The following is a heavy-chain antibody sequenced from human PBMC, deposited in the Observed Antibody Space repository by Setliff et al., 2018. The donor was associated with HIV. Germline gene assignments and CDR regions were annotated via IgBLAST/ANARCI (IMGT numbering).Heavy chain of an antibody. CDR1: GFTFSDHY. J-gene: IGHJ4*02. V-gene: IGHV3-72*01. CDR2: MRNKDYSYIT. Sequence: PGGSLRLSCAASGFTFSDHYMDWVRQAPGKGLGWVGRMRNKDYSYITDYAASVKGRFTISRDDLKNSLFLQMNSLKTEDTAVYYCTRNQGSSFGHGFDYWGRGTLVTVSS. D-gene: IGHD3-3*01. CDR3: TRNQGSSFGHGFDY.